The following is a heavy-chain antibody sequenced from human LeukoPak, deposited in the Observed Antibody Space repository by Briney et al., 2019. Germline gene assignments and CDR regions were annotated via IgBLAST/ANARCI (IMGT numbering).Heavy chain of an antibody. CDR1: GGCISSYY. J-gene: IGHJ4*02. Sequence: SETLSLTCTVSGGCISSYYWSWIRQPAGKGLEWIGRIYSGGSTNYNPSLKSRVTMSEDSSNNQFSLKLSSVTAADTAVFYCARENTGSYREFDYWGQGTLVTVSS. D-gene: IGHD1-26*01. CDR2: IYSGGST. CDR3: ARENTGSYREFDY. V-gene: IGHV4-4*07.